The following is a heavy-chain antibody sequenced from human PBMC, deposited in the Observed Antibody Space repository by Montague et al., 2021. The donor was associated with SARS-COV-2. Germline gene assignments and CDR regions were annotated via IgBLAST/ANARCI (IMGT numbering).Heavy chain of an antibody. J-gene: IGHJ4*02. CDR2: INHSGRT. D-gene: IGHD3-22*01. CDR3: ARGVHSFSMIVVVMTGEIYCFDA. V-gene: IGHV4-34*01. Sequence: SETLSLTCAVYGGSFSDYYWNWIRQSPGKGLEWIGEINHSGRTNYKPSLKSRVTMSVDTSKNQFSLKLNSVTAADTAVYYCARGVHSFSMIVVVMTGEIYCFDAWGQGTLVTVSS. CDR1: GGSFSDYY.